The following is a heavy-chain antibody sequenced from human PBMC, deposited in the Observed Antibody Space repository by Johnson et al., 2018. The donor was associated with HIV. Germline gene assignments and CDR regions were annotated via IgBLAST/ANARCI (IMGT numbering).Heavy chain of an antibody. V-gene: IGHV3-74*02. J-gene: IGHJ3*02. Sequence: VQLVESGGGLVQPGGSLRLSCAGSGFIFSSSWIHWVRQVPGKGLVWVSRSKSDGSTTTYADSVKGRFTISRDKAKNTLHLQMNSLRVEDTAVYYCAKGENDYGDYGLDAFDIWGQGTMVTVSS. D-gene: IGHD4-17*01. CDR3: AKGENDYGDYGLDAFDI. CDR1: GFIFSSSW. CDR2: SKSDGSTT.